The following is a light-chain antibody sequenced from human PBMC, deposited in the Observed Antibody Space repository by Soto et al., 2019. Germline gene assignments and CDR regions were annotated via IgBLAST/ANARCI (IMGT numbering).Light chain of an antibody. CDR1: SSNVGLHF. CDR3: GTWDNSLSAGV. V-gene: IGLV1-51*01. J-gene: IGLJ3*02. Sequence: QSALTQPPSVSAAPGQKVTISCSGTSSNVGLHFVSWYQQLPGTAPKLLIYDNDQRPSGIPDRFSGSKSGTSATLGITGLQTGDEADYYCGTWDNSLSAGVFGGGTKLTVL. CDR2: DND.